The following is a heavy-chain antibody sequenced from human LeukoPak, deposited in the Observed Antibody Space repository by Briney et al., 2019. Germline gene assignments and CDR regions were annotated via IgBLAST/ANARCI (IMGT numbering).Heavy chain of an antibody. J-gene: IGHJ4*02. D-gene: IGHD3-22*01. CDR3: ARARDSSGYPSD. CDR2: ISSSSYI. Sequence: GGSLRLSCAASGFTFSSYSMNWVRQAPGKGLEWVSSISSSSYIYYADSVKGRFTISRDNAKNSLYLQMNSLRAEDTAVYYCARARDSSGYPSDWGQGTLVTVSS. CDR1: GFTFSSYS. V-gene: IGHV3-21*01.